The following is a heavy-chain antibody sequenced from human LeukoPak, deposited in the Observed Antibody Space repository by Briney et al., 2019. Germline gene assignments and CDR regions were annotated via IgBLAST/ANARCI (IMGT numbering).Heavy chain of an antibody. J-gene: IGHJ3*02. D-gene: IGHD3-22*01. V-gene: IGHV4-39*07. CDR1: GGSMSSSSYY. CDR3: ARDPGTYDSSGYYGAFDI. CDR2: IYYSGST. Sequence: SETLSLTCTVSGGSMSSSSYYWGWIRQPPGKGLEWIGSIYYSGSTYYNPSLKSRVTISVHTSKNQFSLKLSSVTAADMAVYYCARDPGTYDSSGYYGAFDIWGQGTMVTVSS.